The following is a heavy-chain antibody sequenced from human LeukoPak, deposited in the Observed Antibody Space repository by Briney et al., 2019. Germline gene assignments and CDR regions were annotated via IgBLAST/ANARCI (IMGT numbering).Heavy chain of an antibody. CDR3: AKGAKPIAAAGNGDYYYYYMDV. J-gene: IGHJ6*03. Sequence: SQTLSLTCTVSGGSISSGDYYWSWIRQPPGKGLEWIGYIYYSGSTYYNPSLKSRVTISVDTSKNQFSLKLSSVTAADTAVYYCAKGAKPIAAAGNGDYYYYYMDVWGKGTTVTVSS. CDR2: IYYSGST. D-gene: IGHD6-13*01. V-gene: IGHV4-30-4*08. CDR1: GGSISSGDYY.